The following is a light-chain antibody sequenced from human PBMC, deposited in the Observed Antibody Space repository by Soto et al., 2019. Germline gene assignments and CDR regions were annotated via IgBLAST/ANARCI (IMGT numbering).Light chain of an antibody. J-gene: IGLJ1*01. CDR1: SSDVGAYNS. CDR3: SSSTTSTTRV. Sequence: QSALTQPASVSGSPGQSITLSCTGTSSDVGAYNSVSWYQQHPGKAPKLIIYDVSTRPSGVSNRFSGSKSGNTASLTISGLQAEDEADYSCSSSTTSTTRVFGTGTKVTVL. CDR2: DVS. V-gene: IGLV2-14*03.